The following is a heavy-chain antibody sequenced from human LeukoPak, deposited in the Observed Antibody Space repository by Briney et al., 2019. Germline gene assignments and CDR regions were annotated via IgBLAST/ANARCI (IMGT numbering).Heavy chain of an antibody. CDR3: ARAAWRGSNSRDAFDI. J-gene: IGHJ3*02. CDR1: VVSISRYY. Sequence: SETLSLTCTVSVVSISRYYWSWIPQPAGKGLEWLGRIYPSGSTNYNPSLKSRVAMSVDASKKQFSLELSSVTAADTAVYYCARAAWRGSNSRDAFDIWGLGTVVTVSS. CDR2: IYPSGST. V-gene: IGHV4-4*07. D-gene: IGHD4-23*01.